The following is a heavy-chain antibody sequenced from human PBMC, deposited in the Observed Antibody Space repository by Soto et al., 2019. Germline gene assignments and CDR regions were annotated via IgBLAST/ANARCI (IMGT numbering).Heavy chain of an antibody. CDR2: IEYSGYT. J-gene: IGHJ5*02. CDR1: GGSISSGGYF. CDR3: ARDLRYSSTWGLFDP. Sequence: QVQLQESGPGLVKPSQTLSLTCTVSGGSISSGGYFWNWIRQHPGKGLEWIGYIEYSGYTHYNPSLKSRATISIDTSKNQFSLKLNSLTAADTAVYYCARDLRYSSTWGLFDPWGQGTLVTVSS. D-gene: IGHD6-13*01. V-gene: IGHV4-31*03.